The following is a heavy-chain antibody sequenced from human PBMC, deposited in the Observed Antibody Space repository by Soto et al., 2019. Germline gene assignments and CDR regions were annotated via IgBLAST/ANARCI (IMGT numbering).Heavy chain of an antibody. CDR2: ILPIFGTA. Sequence: SVKVSCKASGGTFSTSSINWVRQAPGQRPGWMGNILPIFGTADYAQKFQDRVTITADKSTNTAYMELRSLFSEDTAVYYCAREHENGGNSDAFDFWGQGTVVTVSS. V-gene: IGHV1-69*06. D-gene: IGHD4-17*01. CDR1: GGTFSTSS. J-gene: IGHJ3*01. CDR3: AREHENGGNSDAFDF.